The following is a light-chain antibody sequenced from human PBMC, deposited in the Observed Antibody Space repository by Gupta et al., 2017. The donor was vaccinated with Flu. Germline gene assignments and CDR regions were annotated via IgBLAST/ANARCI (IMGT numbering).Light chain of an antibody. CDR1: QSIRNY. J-gene: IGKJ2*01. Sequence: DIQMTQSPSSLSASVGDRVTITCRASQSIRNYLNWYQQKPGKVPKLLIYAASSLQSGVPSRFRGSGSGTEFSLTIRSLQPEDFATYYCQQSYSTLGYTFGQGTKLEIQ. V-gene: IGKV1-39*01. CDR2: AAS. CDR3: QQSYSTLGYT.